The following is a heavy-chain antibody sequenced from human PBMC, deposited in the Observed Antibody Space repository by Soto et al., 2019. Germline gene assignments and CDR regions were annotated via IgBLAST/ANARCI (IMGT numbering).Heavy chain of an antibody. V-gene: IGHV1-46*01. J-gene: IGHJ4*02. CDR1: GYTFTSYY. CDR3: ARXAIAVAGTGSSRYYFDY. CDR2: INPSGGST. D-gene: IGHD6-19*01. Sequence: ASVKVSCKASGYTFTSYYMHWVRQAPGQGLEWMGIINPSGGSTSYAQKFQGRVTMTRDTSTSTVYMELSSLRSEDTAVYYCARXAIAVAGTGSSRYYFDYWGQGTLVTVSS.